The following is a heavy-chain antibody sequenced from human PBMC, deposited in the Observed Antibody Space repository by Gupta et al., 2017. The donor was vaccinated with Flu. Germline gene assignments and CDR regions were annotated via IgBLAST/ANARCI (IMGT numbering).Heavy chain of an antibody. Sequence: EVQLVESGGGLVQPGGSLRLSCAASGFPLSSHDMSWVRQAPGRGLEWVSYISSRAVTYYGDPVRGRFTISRDNAKNSLYLQMSGLRDEDTAVYYCARGHCDNWGQGTLVTVSS. CDR1: GFPLSSHD. CDR2: ISSRAVT. J-gene: IGHJ4*02. CDR3: ARGHCDN. V-gene: IGHV3-48*03.